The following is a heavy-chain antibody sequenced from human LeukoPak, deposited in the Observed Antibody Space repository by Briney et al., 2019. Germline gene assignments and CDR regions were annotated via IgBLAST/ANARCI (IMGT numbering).Heavy chain of an antibody. CDR3: ARDLDWILFDY. Sequence: GGSLRLSCAASGFTFSTYWMHWVRQAPGKGLVWVSRVRPEGTTTAYADSVKGRFTISRDNAKNTLFLQMNRLSDEDTAVYYCARDLDWILFDYWGQGTLVTVSS. V-gene: IGHV3-74*03. D-gene: IGHD3-9*01. CDR2: VRPEGTTT. CDR1: GFTFSTYW. J-gene: IGHJ4*02.